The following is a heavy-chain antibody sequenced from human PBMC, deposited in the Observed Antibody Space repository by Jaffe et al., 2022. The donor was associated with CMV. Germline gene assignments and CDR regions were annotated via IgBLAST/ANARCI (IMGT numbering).Heavy chain of an antibody. Sequence: EVQLVESGGGLVQPGGSLRLSCAASGFTFSSYWMSWVRQAPGKGLEWVANIKQDGSEKYYVDSVKGRFTISRDNAKNSLYLQMNSLRAEDTAVYYCAREDTYYYDSSGYYYGGDYFDYWGQGTLVTVSS. CDR3: AREDTYYYDSSGYYYGGDYFDY. CDR1: GFTFSSYW. D-gene: IGHD3-22*01. J-gene: IGHJ4*02. CDR2: IKQDGSEK. V-gene: IGHV3-7*01.